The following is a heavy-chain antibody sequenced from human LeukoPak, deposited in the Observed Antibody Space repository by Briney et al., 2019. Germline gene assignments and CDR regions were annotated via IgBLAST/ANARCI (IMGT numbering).Heavy chain of an antibody. D-gene: IGHD2-2*01. Sequence: SETLSLTCAVYGGSFSGYYWSWIRQPPGKGLEWIGEINHSGSTNYNPSLKSRVTISVDTSKNQFSLKLSPVTAADTAVYYCARRRCSSTSCYRGYYYYYMDVWGKGTTVTVSS. J-gene: IGHJ6*03. CDR2: INHSGST. V-gene: IGHV4-34*01. CDR1: GGSFSGYY. CDR3: ARRRCSSTSCYRGYYYYYMDV.